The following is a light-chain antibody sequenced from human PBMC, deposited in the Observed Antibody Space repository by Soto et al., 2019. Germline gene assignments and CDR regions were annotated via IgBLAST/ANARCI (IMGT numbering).Light chain of an antibody. CDR1: QSVSRN. CDR2: GAS. Sequence: EIVMTQSPATLSVSPGERATLSCRASQSVSRNLAWYQHKPGQAPRLLIYGASTRATGIPARFSGSASGTEFTLTIRSLQSEDFAVYYCQQYNNRPPWTFGQGTKVEIK. CDR3: QQYNNRPPWT. J-gene: IGKJ1*01. V-gene: IGKV3-15*01.